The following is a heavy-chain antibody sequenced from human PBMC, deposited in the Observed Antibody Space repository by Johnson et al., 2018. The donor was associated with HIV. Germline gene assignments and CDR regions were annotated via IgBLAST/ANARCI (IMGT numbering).Heavy chain of an antibody. D-gene: IGHD3-22*01. Sequence: MLLVESGGGLVQPGGSLRLSCAASGFTFSASWMNWVRQAPGKGLEWVANINQDGSQKNYVDSVKGRFPISRDNAKNSLFLQMNTLRAEDTAVYYCARDVSYRYDSDGLADAFDIWGQGTMVTVSS. CDR1: GFTFSASW. V-gene: IGHV3-7*01. CDR3: ARDVSYRYDSDGLADAFDI. J-gene: IGHJ3*02. CDR2: INQDGSQK.